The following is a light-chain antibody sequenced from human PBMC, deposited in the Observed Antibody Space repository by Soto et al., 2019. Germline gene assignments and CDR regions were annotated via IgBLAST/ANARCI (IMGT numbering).Light chain of an antibody. V-gene: IGKV3-15*01. Sequence: EIVMTQSPATLSVSTGERATLSCRAGQRVRSSYLAWSQQKPGQAPRLLIYGASSRATGIPVRFSGSRSGTEFTLTISSLQSEDFAVYYCQQYNNWPLTFGQGTRLEI. CDR1: QRVRSSY. CDR2: GAS. CDR3: QQYNNWPLT. J-gene: IGKJ5*01.